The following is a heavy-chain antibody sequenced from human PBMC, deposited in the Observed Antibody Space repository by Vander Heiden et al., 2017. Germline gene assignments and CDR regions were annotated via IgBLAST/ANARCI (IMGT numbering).Heavy chain of an antibody. D-gene: IGHD6-13*01. CDR1: GFTFGDYA. V-gene: IGHV3-49*03. CDR2: IRSKAYGGTT. CDR3: TRAAARSFCPDY. Sequence: EVQLVESGGGLVQPGRALTLSCTASGFTFGDYAMSWFRQAPGKGLEWVGFIRSKAYGGTTEYAASVKGRFTISRDDSKSIAYLQMNSLKTEDTAVYYCTRAAARSFCPDYWGQGTLVTVSS. J-gene: IGHJ4*02.